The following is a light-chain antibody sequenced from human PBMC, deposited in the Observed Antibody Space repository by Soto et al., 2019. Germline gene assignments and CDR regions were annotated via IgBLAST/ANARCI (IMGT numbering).Light chain of an antibody. CDR1: QSVSTC. V-gene: IGKV3-11*01. CDR3: QQCSKWPLT. J-gene: IGKJ4*01. CDR2: DAS. Sequence: EIVLTQSPASLSLSLGDRATLFCRATQSVSTCLAWYQQKPGQAPRLLIYDASTRATGFPARFSGSGSGTDFTLTVSNLESDDFAVYSFQQCSKWPLTCDGGTKVDTK.